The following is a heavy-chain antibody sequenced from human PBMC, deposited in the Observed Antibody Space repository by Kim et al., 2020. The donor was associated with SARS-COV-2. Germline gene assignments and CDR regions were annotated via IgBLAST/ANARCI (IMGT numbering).Heavy chain of an antibody. CDR1: GGSISSYY. CDR3: ARVQGVRRSYLFYGMDV. D-gene: IGHD1-26*01. CDR2: IYYSGST. J-gene: IGHJ6*02. Sequence: SETLSLTCTVSGGSISSYYWSWIRQPPGKGLEWIGYIYYSGSTNYNPSLKSRVTISVDTSKNQFSLKLSSVTAADTAVYYCARVQGVRRSYLFYGMDVWGQGTTVTVSS. V-gene: IGHV4-59*01.